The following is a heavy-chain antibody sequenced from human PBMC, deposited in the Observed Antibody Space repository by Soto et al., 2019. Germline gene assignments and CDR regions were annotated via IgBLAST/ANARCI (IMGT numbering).Heavy chain of an antibody. V-gene: IGHV3-23*01. CDR2: IGGSGGNR. D-gene: IGHD4-4*01. Sequence: EVQLLESGGGLVQPGGSLSLSCAASGFTFNAYAMTWVRQAPGKGLEWVSAIGGSGGNRYYADSVRGRFTISRDNSEDTVDLQMNSLRVEDTAVYYCARVASDYINSVDNWGQGILVTVSS. J-gene: IGHJ4*02. CDR3: ARVASDYINSVDN. CDR1: GFTFNAYA.